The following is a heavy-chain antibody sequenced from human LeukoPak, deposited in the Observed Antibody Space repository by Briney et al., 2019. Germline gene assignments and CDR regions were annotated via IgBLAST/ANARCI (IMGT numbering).Heavy chain of an antibody. V-gene: IGHV4-34*01. J-gene: IGHJ4*02. CDR2: INHSGST. CDR1: GGSFSGYY. D-gene: IGHD3-10*01. CDR3: ARGSRSTMVRGVINFGSAYFDY. Sequence: SETLSLTCAVYGGSFSGYYWSWIRQPPGKGLEWIGEINHSGSTNYSPSLKSRVTISVDTSKNQFSLKLSSVTAADTAVYYCARGSRSTMVRGVINFGSAYFDYWGQGTLVTVSS.